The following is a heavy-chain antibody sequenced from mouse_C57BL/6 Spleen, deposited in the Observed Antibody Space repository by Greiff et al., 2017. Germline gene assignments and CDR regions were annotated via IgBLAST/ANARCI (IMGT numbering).Heavy chain of an antibody. J-gene: IGHJ1*03. Sequence: DVKLVESGPGLAKPSQTLSLTCSVTGYSITSDYWNWIRKFPGNKLEYMGYISYSGSTYYNPSHKSRISITRDTAKNPYYLQLNSVTTEDTATYYCARYPDCCCSGCWYFDVWGTGTTVTVSS. V-gene: IGHV3-8*01. CDR2: ISYSGST. D-gene: IGHD1-1*01. CDR1: GYSITSDY. CDR3: ARYPDCCCSGCWYFDV.